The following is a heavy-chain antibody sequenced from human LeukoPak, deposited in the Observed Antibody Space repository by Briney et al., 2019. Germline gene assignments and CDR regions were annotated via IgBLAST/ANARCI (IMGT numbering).Heavy chain of an antibody. V-gene: IGHV1-2*02. Sequence: GASVKVSCKASGYTFTDYYMHWVRQAPGQALEWMGWINPNSGGANYAQKFQGRVTMTRDTSISTAYMELYRLRSDDTAVYYCARAGRYCSGTICYLSYWGQGTLVTVSS. CDR3: ARAGRYCSGTICYLSY. J-gene: IGHJ4*02. CDR2: INPNSGGA. CDR1: GYTFTDYY. D-gene: IGHD2-2*01.